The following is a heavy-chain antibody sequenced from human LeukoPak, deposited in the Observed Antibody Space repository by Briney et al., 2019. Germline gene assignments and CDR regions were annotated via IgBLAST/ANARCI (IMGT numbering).Heavy chain of an antibody. D-gene: IGHD3-10*01. CDR2: ISYDGSNK. J-gene: IGHJ3*02. CDR1: GFTFSSYG. Sequence: GSLRLSCAASGFTFSSYGMHWVRQAPGKGLEWVAVISYDGSNKYYADSVKGRFTISRDNSKNTLYLQMNSLRAEDTAVYYCATGRAFDIWGQGTMVTVSS. CDR3: ATGRAFDI. V-gene: IGHV3-30*03.